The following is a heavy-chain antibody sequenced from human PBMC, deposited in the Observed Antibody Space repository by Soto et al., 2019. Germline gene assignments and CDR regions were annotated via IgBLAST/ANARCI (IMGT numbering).Heavy chain of an antibody. J-gene: IGHJ4*02. Sequence: GGSLRLSCAASGFTFSSYGMHWVRQAPGKGLEWVAVIWYDGSNKYYADSVKGRFTISRDNSKNTLYLQMNSLRAEDTAVYYCARGKYSSGSYNYYFDYWGQGTLVTVSS. CDR3: ARGKYSSGSYNYYFDY. V-gene: IGHV3-33*01. CDR1: GFTFSSYG. CDR2: IWYDGSNK. D-gene: IGHD6-19*01.